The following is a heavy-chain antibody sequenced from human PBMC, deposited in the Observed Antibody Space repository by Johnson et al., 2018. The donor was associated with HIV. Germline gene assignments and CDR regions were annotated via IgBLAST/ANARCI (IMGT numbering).Heavy chain of an antibody. J-gene: IGHJ3*02. CDR1: GFTFSKAW. CDR3: ARDGGRRDFDI. CDR2: MKSKNEGGTT. D-gene: IGHD3-16*01. V-gene: IGHV3-15*01. Sequence: VQLVESGGGLVKPGGSLRLSCVASGFTFSKAWMTWVRQAPGKGLEWVGRMKSKNEGGTTDYAAPVKGRFTISRNDSKTTLYLQMNSLNTEDTGKYYCARDGGRRDFDIWGHGTRVSVSS.